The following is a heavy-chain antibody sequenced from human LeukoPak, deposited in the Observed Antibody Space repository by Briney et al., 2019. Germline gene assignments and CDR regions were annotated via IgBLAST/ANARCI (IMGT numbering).Heavy chain of an antibody. CDR1: GFTFSNYA. D-gene: IGHD6-13*01. V-gene: IGHV3-33*01. Sequence: GGSLRLSCAPSGFTFSNYAMHWVRQAPGKGLTWVAVIWSDGINKYYVDSVKGRFTISRDNSKNTLYLQMNSLRADDTAVYYCARSTYSSSSYYFDYWGQGSLVTVSS. CDR3: ARSTYSSSSYYFDY. CDR2: IWSDGINK. J-gene: IGHJ4*02.